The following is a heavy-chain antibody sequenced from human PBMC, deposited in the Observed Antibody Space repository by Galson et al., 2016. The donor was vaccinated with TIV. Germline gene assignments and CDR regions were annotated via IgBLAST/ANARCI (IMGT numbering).Heavy chain of an antibody. Sequence: QSGAEVTKPGESLKISCQDSGYILTNFWIAWVRQMPGQGLEWMGIMKPGDSDTRYSPSFQGQVTISVDKSIGTAYLQWSSLKASATAMYYCARHGVMPGSVDIWGQGTMVTVSS. J-gene: IGHJ3*02. CDR1: GYILTNFW. CDR2: MKPGDSDT. D-gene: IGHD2-2*01. V-gene: IGHV5-51*01. CDR3: ARHGVMPGSVDI.